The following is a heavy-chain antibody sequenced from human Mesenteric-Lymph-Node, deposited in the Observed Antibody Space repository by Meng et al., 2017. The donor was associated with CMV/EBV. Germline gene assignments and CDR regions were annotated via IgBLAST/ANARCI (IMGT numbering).Heavy chain of an antibody. J-gene: IGHJ4*02. Sequence: GESLKISCAASGFTFSSYWMSWVRQAPGKGLEWVANIKQDGSEKYYVDSVKGRFTISRDNAKNSLYLQMNSLTAEDTAVYYCASHWTASGYWGQGMVVTVSS. D-gene: IGHD3/OR15-3a*01. CDR2: IKQDGSEK. CDR3: ASHWTASGY. V-gene: IGHV3-7*01. CDR1: GFTFSSYW.